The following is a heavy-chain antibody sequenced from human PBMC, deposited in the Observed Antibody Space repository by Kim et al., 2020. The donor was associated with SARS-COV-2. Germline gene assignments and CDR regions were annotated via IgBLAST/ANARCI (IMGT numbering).Heavy chain of an antibody. J-gene: IGHJ4*02. CDR3: ARVMGCSGGSCRTIDY. V-gene: IGHV3-48*03. CDR1: GFTFSSYE. Sequence: GGSLRLSCAASGFTFSSYEMNWVRQAPGKGLEWVSYISSSGSTIYYADSVKGRFTISRDNAKNSLYLQMNSLRAEDTAVYYCARVMGCSGGSCRTIDYWGQGTLVTVSS. D-gene: IGHD2-15*01. CDR2: ISSSGSTI.